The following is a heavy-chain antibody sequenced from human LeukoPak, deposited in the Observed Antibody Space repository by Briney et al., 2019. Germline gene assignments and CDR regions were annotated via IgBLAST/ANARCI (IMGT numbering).Heavy chain of an antibody. CDR2: ISSSSYI. CDR3: ARSNSLRNWFDP. CDR1: GFTFSSYW. D-gene: IGHD4-23*01. V-gene: IGHV3-21*01. Sequence: GGSLRLSCAASGFTFSSYWMNWVRQAPGKGLEWVSSISSSSYIYYADSVKGRFTISRDNAKNSLYLQMNSLRAEDTAVYYCARSNSLRNWFDPWGQGTLVTVSS. J-gene: IGHJ5*02.